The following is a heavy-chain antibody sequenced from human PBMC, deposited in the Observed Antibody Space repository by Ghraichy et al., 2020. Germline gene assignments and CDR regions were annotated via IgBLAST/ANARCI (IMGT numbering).Heavy chain of an antibody. Sequence: SETLSLTCTVSGGSISSGGYYWSWIRQHPGKGLEWIGYIYYSGSTYYKPSLKSRVTISVDTSKNQFSLKLSSVSAADTAVYYCASLSNYYDSTIYGMDVWGQGTTVTVSS. CDR3: ASLSNYYDSTIYGMDV. J-gene: IGHJ6*02. V-gene: IGHV4-31*03. CDR2: IYYSGST. CDR1: GGSISSGGYY. D-gene: IGHD3-22*01.